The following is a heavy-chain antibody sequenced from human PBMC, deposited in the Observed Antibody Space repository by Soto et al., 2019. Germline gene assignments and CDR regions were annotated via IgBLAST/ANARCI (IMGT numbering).Heavy chain of an antibody. CDR3: ARGDDILTGYYYYGVDV. Sequence: ASVKVSCEAAGYTFTSYYMHWVRQAPGQGLEWMGIINPSGGSTSYAQKFQGRVTMTRDTSTSTVYMELSSLRSEDTAVYYCARGDDILTGYYYYGVDVWGQGTTVAVSS. V-gene: IGHV1-46*03. CDR1: GYTFTSYY. J-gene: IGHJ6*02. CDR2: INPSGGST. D-gene: IGHD3-9*01.